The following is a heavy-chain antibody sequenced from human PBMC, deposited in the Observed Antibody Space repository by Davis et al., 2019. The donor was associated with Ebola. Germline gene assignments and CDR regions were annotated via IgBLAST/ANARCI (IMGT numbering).Heavy chain of an antibody. Sequence: SETLSLTCAVYGGSFSGYYWSWIRQPPGKGLEWIGEINHSGSTNYNPSLKSRVTISVDTSKNQFSLKLGSVTAADTAVYYCARGHDYDFWSGYSMGYYYGMDVWGQGTTVTVSS. CDR1: GGSFSGYY. J-gene: IGHJ6*02. CDR2: INHSGST. D-gene: IGHD3-3*01. V-gene: IGHV4-34*01. CDR3: ARGHDYDFWSGYSMGYYYGMDV.